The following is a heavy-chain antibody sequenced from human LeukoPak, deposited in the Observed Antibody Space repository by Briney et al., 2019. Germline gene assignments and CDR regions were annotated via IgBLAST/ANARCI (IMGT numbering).Heavy chain of an antibody. CDR1: DGSINNYY. V-gene: IGHV4-59*06. CDR2: IYYSGST. CDR3: ARGVVGITMVRGVIPSNYFDY. Sequence: SETLSLTCTVSDGSINNYYWTWIRQHRGKGLEWIGYIYYSGSTYYNPSLKSRVTISVDTSKNQFSLKLSSVTAADTAVYYCARGVVGITMVRGVIPSNYFDYWGQGTLVTVSS. D-gene: IGHD3-10*01. J-gene: IGHJ4*02.